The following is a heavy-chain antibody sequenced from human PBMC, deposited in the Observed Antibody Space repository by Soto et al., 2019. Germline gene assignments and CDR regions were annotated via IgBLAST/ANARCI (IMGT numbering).Heavy chain of an antibody. V-gene: IGHV4-39*07. CDR3: ARGDSSGSNYTIDY. CDR1: GGSISSGGYY. Sequence: SETLSLTCTVSGGSISSGGYYWSWIRQHPGKGLEWIGRIYSSGSTNYSPSLKSRVTMSVDTSNNQFSLKLSSVTAADTAVYYCARGDSSGSNYTIDYWGQGTLVTVS. J-gene: IGHJ4*02. CDR2: IYSSGST. D-gene: IGHD3-10*01.